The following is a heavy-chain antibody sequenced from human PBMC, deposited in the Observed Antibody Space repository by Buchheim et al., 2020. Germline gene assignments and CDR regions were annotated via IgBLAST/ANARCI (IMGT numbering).Heavy chain of an antibody. Sequence: QLQLQESGPGLVKPSETLSLTCSVSGGSISSRTFYWGWIRQPPGKGLEWIGSIYSSGSTYYNPSLRSRVTISVDRSNNHFSLEVSSMTAADTAVYFCARYYDFWSGSNRYFAVDVWGQGT. CDR1: GGSISSRTFY. V-gene: IGHV4-39*02. D-gene: IGHD3-3*01. CDR3: ARYYDFWSGSNRYFAVDV. CDR2: IYSSGST. J-gene: IGHJ6*02.